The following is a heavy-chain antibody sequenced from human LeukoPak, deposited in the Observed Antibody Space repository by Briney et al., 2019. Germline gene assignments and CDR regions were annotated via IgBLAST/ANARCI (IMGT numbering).Heavy chain of an antibody. CDR1: GFTFSSYA. CDR3: AKDQGYSSSYHFDY. CDR2: ISGSGGST. J-gene: IGHJ4*02. Sequence: GGSLRLSCAASGFTFSSYAMSWVRQAPGKGLEWVSAISGSGGSTYYADSVKGRFTISRDNSRNTLYLQMNSLRAEDTAVYYCAKDQGYSSSYHFDYWGQGTLVTVSS. D-gene: IGHD6-6*01. V-gene: IGHV3-23*01.